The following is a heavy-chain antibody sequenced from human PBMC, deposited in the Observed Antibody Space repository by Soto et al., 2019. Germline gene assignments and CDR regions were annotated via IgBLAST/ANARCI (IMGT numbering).Heavy chain of an antibody. V-gene: IGHV4-31*03. CDR1: GGSMNSGGYC. J-gene: IGHJ4*02. D-gene: IGHD2-15*01. CDR2: ISYGGTT. CDR3: SRGILV. Sequence: QVQLQESGPGLVKPSQTLSLTCTVSGGSMNSGGYCWSWIRQHPGEGLAWIGCISYGGTTSYNPSLKSRVIISVDTSKNQFSLKLTSVTAADTAVYYCSRGILVWGQGTLITVSS.